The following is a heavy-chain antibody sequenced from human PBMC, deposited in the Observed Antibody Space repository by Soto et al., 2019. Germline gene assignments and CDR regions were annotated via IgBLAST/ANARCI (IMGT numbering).Heavy chain of an antibody. Sequence: QVQLQQWGAGLLKPSETLSLTCAVYGGSFSGYSWTWIRQPPGKGLEWIGEINHGGATNTNPSLKSRVTMSVDTSTHQFSRKLSSVTAADTAVYYCAREEVCQWFTKGCYGMDVWGQGTTVTVSS. J-gene: IGHJ6*02. CDR3: AREEVCQWFTKGCYGMDV. D-gene: IGHD2-8*01. CDR2: INHGGAT. V-gene: IGHV4-34*01. CDR1: GGSFSGYS.